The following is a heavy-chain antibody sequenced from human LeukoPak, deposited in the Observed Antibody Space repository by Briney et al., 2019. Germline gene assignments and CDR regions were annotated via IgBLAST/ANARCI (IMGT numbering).Heavy chain of an antibody. Sequence: GGSLRLSCAASGFTFSSYSMNWVRQAPGKGLEWVSSISTSSSYIYYADSVKGRFTISRDNSKNTLYLQMNSLRAEDTAVYYCAREGTDSSGWYEWFDPWGQGTLVTVSS. CDR2: ISTSSSYI. CDR1: GFTFSSYS. D-gene: IGHD6-19*01. V-gene: IGHV3-21*01. J-gene: IGHJ5*02. CDR3: AREGTDSSGWYEWFDP.